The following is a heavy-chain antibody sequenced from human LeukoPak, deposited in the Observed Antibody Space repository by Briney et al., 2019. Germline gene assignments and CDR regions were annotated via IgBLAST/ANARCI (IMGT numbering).Heavy chain of an antibody. V-gene: IGHV3-66*01. Sequence: GGSLRLSCAASGFTVSTNYMSWVRQAPGKGLEWVSIIYSGGSTYYADSVKGRFTISRDNSKNTLYLQMNSLRAEDTAVYYCARDRLYYDILTGYYAPYYFDYWGQGTLVTVSS. D-gene: IGHD3-9*01. J-gene: IGHJ4*02. CDR2: IYSGGST. CDR1: GFTVSTNY. CDR3: ARDRLYYDILTGYYAPYYFDY.